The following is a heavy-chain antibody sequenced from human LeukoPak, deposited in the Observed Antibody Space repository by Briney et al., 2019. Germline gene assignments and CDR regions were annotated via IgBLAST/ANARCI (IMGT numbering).Heavy chain of an antibody. J-gene: IGHJ4*02. Sequence: SETLSLTCAVSGGSISSSNWWSWVRQPPGKGLEWIGYIYHSGSTYYNPSLKSRVTISVDRSKNQFSLKLSSVTAADTAVYYCARTTRYGDFDYWGQGTLVTVSS. CDR2: IYHSGST. CDR3: ARTTRYGDFDY. D-gene: IGHD4-17*01. V-gene: IGHV4-4*02. CDR1: GGSISSSNW.